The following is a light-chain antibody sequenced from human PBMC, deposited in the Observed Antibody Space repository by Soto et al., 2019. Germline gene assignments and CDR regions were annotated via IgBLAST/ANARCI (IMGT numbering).Light chain of an antibody. CDR3: NSFTSRSTFV. CDR1: SSDVGDYNY. J-gene: IGLJ1*01. CDR2: EVS. Sequence: QSVLTQPASVSGSPGQSITISRTGSSSDVGDYNYVSWYQQHPGKAPKLMIYEVSNRPSGVSNRFSGSKSGNTASLTISGLQAEDEADYYCNSFTSRSTFVFGTGTKVTVL. V-gene: IGLV2-14*01.